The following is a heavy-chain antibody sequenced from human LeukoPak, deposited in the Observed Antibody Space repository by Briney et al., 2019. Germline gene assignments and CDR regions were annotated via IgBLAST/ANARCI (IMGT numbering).Heavy chain of an antibody. CDR1: GDSINSLDL. J-gene: IGHJ3*02. CDR3: AREWRRYYDSSGSLAFDI. CDR2: IYHSGST. D-gene: IGHD3-22*01. V-gene: IGHV4-4*02. Sequence: SGTLSLTCTVSGDSINSLDLWSWVRQPPGKGLEWIGEIYHSGSTNYNPSLKSRVTISVDKSKNQFSLKLSSVTAADTAVYYCAREWRRYYDSSGSLAFDIWGQGTMVTVSS.